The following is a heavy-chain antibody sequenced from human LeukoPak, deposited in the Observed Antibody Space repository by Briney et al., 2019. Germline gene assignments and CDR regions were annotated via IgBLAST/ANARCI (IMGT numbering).Heavy chain of an antibody. D-gene: IGHD1-26*01. CDR1: GFTFSSYA. CDR2: ISYDGSNK. CDR3: ARDTNRNVGARFSEYFQH. J-gene: IGHJ1*01. V-gene: IGHV3-30-3*01. Sequence: GGSLRLSCAASGFTFSSYAMHWVRQAPGKGLEWVAVISYDGSNKYYADSVKGRFTISRDNSKNTLYLQMNSLRAEDTAVYYCARDTNRNVGARFSEYFQHWGQGTLVTVSS.